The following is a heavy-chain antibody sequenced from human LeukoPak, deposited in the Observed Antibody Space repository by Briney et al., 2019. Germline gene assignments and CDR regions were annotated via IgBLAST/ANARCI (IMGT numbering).Heavy chain of an antibody. CDR1: GFTFSSYA. J-gene: IGHJ4*02. CDR3: TRDGPHGSGDYFDS. CDR2: IYAGGRT. Sequence: GGSLRLSCAASGFTFSSYAMSWVRHAPGRGLEWVSVIYAGGRTYYADSVKGRFIISRDKSKNTVYLQLSSLRAEDTAMYYCTRDGPHGSGDYFDSWGPGTLVIVSS. V-gene: IGHV3-23*03. D-gene: IGHD3-10*01.